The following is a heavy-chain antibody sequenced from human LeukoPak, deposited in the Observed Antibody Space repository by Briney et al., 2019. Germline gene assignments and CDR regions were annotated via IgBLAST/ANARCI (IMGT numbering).Heavy chain of an antibody. CDR1: GVTFSSYA. Sequence: ASVKVSCKASGVTFSSYAISWVRQAPGQGLEWMGWINPNSGGTNYTQKFQGRVTMTRDTSISTAYMELSRLRSDDTAVYYCARDGSGGYQLLYFDYWGQGTLVTVSS. J-gene: IGHJ4*02. CDR2: INPNSGGT. D-gene: IGHD2-2*01. V-gene: IGHV1-2*02. CDR3: ARDGSGGYQLLYFDY.